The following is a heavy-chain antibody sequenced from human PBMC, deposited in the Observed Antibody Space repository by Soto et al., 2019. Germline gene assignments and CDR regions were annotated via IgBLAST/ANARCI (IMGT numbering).Heavy chain of an antibody. CDR3: ARAGVVVAATQAWFDP. Sequence: GGSLRLSCAASGFNVSTNYMTWVRQAPGKGLEWVSVIYSGGTTYYADSVKGRFIISRDNFKNTLYLQMNNLRAEDTALYYCARAGVVVAATQAWFDPWGPGTLVTVSS. CDR2: IYSGGTT. V-gene: IGHV3-53*01. D-gene: IGHD2-15*01. J-gene: IGHJ5*02. CDR1: GFNVSTNY.